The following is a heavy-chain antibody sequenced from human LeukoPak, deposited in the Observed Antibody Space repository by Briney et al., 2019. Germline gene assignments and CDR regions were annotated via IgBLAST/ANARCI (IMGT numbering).Heavy chain of an antibody. CDR1: GFTFSYFG. CDR3: AKDDGYYYDSSGYLADY. V-gene: IGHV3-30*18. J-gene: IGHJ4*02. D-gene: IGHD3-22*01. CDR2: ISYDGSNE. Sequence: PGGSLRLSCAASGFTFSYFGMHWVRQAPGKGLEWVEVISYDGSNENYADSVKGRFTISRDNSKNTLYLQMNSLRPEDTAVYYCAKDDGYYYDSSGYLADYWGQGTLVTVSS.